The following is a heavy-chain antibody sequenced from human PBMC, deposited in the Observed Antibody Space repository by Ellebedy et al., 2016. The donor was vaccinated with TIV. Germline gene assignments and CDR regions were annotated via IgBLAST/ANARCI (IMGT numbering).Heavy chain of an antibody. J-gene: IGHJ4*02. Sequence: GGSLRLSXAASGFTFSNAWMSWVRQAPGKGLEWVANIKQDGSEKYYVDSVKGRFTISRDNAKNSLYLQMNSLRAEDTAVYYCARDFPTSKLRYFDRIFDYWGQGTLVTVSS. CDR2: IKQDGSEK. D-gene: IGHD3-9*01. V-gene: IGHV3-7*01. CDR3: ARDFPTSKLRYFDRIFDY. CDR1: GFTFSNAW.